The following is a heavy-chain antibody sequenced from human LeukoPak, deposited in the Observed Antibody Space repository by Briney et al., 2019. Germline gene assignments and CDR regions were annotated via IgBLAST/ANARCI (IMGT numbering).Heavy chain of an antibody. V-gene: IGHV3-30*02. CDR2: IRYDGSRK. J-gene: IGHJ3*02. CDR3: AKVSLNMVNDAFDI. Sequence: GGSLRLSCAASGFIFSSYGMHSVRQAPDKGLEWVTFIRYDGSRKYYADSVKGRFTISRDNSKNTLYLQMNSLRAEDTAMYYCAKVSLNMVNDAFDIWGQGTMVSVSS. CDR1: GFIFSSYG. D-gene: IGHD4/OR15-4a*01.